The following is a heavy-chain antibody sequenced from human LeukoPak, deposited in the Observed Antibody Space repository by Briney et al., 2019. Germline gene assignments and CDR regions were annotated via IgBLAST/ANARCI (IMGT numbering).Heavy chain of an antibody. CDR2: ISAYNGNT. J-gene: IGHJ6*02. Sequence: ASVTVSCKASVYTFTSYGISWVRQAPGQGLEWMGWISAYNGNTNYAQKLQGRVTMTTDTSTSTAYMELRSLRSDDTAVYYCTRTPHYDFWSGTEGNHYYYGMDVWGQGTTVTVSS. V-gene: IGHV1-18*01. D-gene: IGHD3-3*01. CDR3: TRTPHYDFWSGTEGNHYYYGMDV. CDR1: VYTFTSYG.